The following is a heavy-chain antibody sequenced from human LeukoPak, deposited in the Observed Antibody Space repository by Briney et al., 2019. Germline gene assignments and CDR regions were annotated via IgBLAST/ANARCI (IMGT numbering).Heavy chain of an antibody. CDR3: ARDASLWDSRLGAVDL. J-gene: IGHJ3*01. V-gene: IGHV1-18*01. Sequence: ASVKVSCKASGYTFTSYGISWVRQAPGQGLEWMGWISAYNGNTNYAQKLQGRVTMTTDTSTSTAYMELRSLRSDDTAVYYCARDASLWDSRLGAVDLGGQGTIDTVTT. CDR2: ISAYNGNT. D-gene: IGHD3-10*01. CDR1: GYTFTSYG.